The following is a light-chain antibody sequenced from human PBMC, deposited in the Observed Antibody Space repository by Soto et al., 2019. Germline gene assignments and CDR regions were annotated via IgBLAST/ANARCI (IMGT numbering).Light chain of an antibody. V-gene: IGKV3-11*01. CDR1: ESVDIY. J-gene: IGKJ4*01. CDR2: HAS. CDR3: QQRRNWPPLT. Sequence: ETVLTQSPATLSLSPGERATLSCRASESVDIYLAWYQQKPGQAPRLLIYHASNRATGIPARFSGSGSGTDFTLTISSLEPEGSAVYYCQQRRNWPPLTFGGGTRVEIK.